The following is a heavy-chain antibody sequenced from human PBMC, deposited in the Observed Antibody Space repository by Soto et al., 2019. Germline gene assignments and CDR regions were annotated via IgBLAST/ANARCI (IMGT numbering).Heavy chain of an antibody. V-gene: IGHV3-21*02. CDR1: GFTFNTHS. CDR2: ISSTGSYI. Sequence: EVQLVESGGGLVKPGGSLRLSCAASGFTFNTHSMNWVRQAPGKGLEWVSSISSTGSYIYYADSVKGRFTISRDNAKISLYLQMNSLRAEDTAVYFCARKGADFGVVTPFDSWGQGVLVTVSS. CDR3: ARKGADFGVVTPFDS. J-gene: IGHJ4*02. D-gene: IGHD3-3*01.